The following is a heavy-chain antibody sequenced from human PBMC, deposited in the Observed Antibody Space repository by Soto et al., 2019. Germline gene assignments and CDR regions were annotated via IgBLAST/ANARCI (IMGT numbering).Heavy chain of an antibody. V-gene: IGHV4-31*03. Sequence: SETLSLTCTVSGGSISSGGYYWSWIRQHPGKGLEWIGYIYYSGSTYYNPSLKSRVTISVDTSKNQFSLKLSSVTAADTAVYYCAREGYSSRYFQPWGQGTLVPVSS. CDR1: GGSISSGGYY. D-gene: IGHD6-13*01. CDR3: AREGYSSRYFQP. J-gene: IGHJ1*01. CDR2: IYYSGST.